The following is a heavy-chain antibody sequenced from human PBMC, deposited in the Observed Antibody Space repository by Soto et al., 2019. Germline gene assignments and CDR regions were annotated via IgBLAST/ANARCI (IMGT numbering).Heavy chain of an antibody. CDR3: AKGDIFGPKTDYDLDP. Sequence: SHSQTFAISGDSFSSNTSSSNWIRQSPSRGLECLGRPYFRSKWYNDYAVSVKSRIIINPDTSNNQFSLQLNSVTPEDTAVYFCAKGDIFGPKTDYDLDPWGQGISVTVSS. CDR1: GDSFSSNTSS. CDR2: PYFRSKWYN. J-gene: IGHJ5*02. D-gene: IGHD3-9*01. V-gene: IGHV6-1*01.